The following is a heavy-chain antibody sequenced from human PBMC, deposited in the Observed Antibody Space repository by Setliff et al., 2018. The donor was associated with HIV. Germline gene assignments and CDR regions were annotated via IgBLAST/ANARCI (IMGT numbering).Heavy chain of an antibody. CDR1: GFTFDDYA. V-gene: IGHV3-9*03. Sequence: GGSLRLSCAASGFTFDDYAMHWVRQAPGKGLEWVSSISWNSGTIDYADSVKGRFTISRDNAKNSLYLQMNSLRTEDMALYYCARKTAYYYGSGTYYKFDYWGQGTLVTVSS. CDR3: ARKTAYYYGSGTYYKFDY. D-gene: IGHD3-10*01. J-gene: IGHJ4*02. CDR2: ISWNSGTI.